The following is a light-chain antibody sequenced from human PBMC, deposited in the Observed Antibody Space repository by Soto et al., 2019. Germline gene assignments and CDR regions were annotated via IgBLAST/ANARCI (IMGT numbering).Light chain of an antibody. CDR3: QQYGSSPPYT. Sequence: ENVLTQSPGTLSLSPGERATLSCRASRIVDSNYLAWYQHKPGQAPWLLIYGASNRATGIPDRFSGSGSGTEFTLTISRLEPEDLAVYYCQQYGSSPPYTFGQGTKLEIK. V-gene: IGKV3-20*01. J-gene: IGKJ2*01. CDR2: GAS. CDR1: RIVDSNY.